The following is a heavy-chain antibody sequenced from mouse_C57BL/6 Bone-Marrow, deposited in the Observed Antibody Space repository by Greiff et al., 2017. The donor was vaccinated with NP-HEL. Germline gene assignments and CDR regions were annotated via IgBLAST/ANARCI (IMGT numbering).Heavy chain of an antibody. CDR3: ARRIYYGSSLRFDY. V-gene: IGHV1-19*01. CDR1: GYTFTDYY. J-gene: IGHJ2*01. D-gene: IGHD1-1*01. CDR2: INPYNGGT. Sequence: VQLQQPGPVLVKPGASVKMSCKASGYTFTDYYMNWVKQSHGKSLEWIGVINPYNGGTSYNQKFKGKATLTVDKSSSTAYMELNSLTSEDSAVYYCARRIYYGSSLRFDYWGQGTTLTVSS.